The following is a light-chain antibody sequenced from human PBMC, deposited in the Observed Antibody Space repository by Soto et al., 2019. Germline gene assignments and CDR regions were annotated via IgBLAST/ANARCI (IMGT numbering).Light chain of an antibody. CDR1: QSVSSY. Sequence: EIVLTQSPATLSLSPGERATLSCRASQSVSSYLAWYQQKPGQAPRLLIYDASNRATGIPARFSGSASGTDFALTISSLEPEDFAVYYCQQRSNWPITFGQGTRLDIK. CDR2: DAS. J-gene: IGKJ5*01. CDR3: QQRSNWPIT. V-gene: IGKV3-11*01.